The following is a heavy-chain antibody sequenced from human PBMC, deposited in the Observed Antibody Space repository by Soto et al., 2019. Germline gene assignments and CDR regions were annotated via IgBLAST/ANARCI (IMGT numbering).Heavy chain of an antibody. CDR1: GYTFTSHY. J-gene: IGHJ4*02. D-gene: IGHD5-18*01. CDR2: INPSGGST. Sequence: ASVKVSCKASGYTFTSHYMHWVRQAPGQGLEWMGIINPSGGSTSYAQEVQGRVTMTRDTSTSTVYMELSSLRSEDTAVYYCARENNGYLFEFWGQGSLVTVSA. CDR3: ARENNGYLFEF. V-gene: IGHV1-46*01.